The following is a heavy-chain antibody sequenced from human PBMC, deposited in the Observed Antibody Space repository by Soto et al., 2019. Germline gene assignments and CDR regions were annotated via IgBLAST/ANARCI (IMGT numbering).Heavy chain of an antibody. CDR2: IIPIFGTA. D-gene: IGHD3-22*01. V-gene: IGHV1-69*13. CDR3: ARVVNYYDSSGYYYGVLYYFDY. CDR1: GGTFSSYA. J-gene: IGHJ4*02. Sequence: SVKVSCKASGGTFSSYAISWVRQAPGQGXEWMGGIIPIFGTANYAQKFQGRVTITADESTSTAYMELSSLRSEDTAVYYCARVVNYYDSSGYYYGVLYYFDYWGQGTLVTVSS.